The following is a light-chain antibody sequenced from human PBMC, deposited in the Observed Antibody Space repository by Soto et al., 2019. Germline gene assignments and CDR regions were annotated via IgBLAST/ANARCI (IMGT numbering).Light chain of an antibody. Sequence: QAVVTQEPSLTVSPGGTVTLTCASSAGSVISDYYPSWFQQKPGQAPRSLIYSTNNKYSWTPARFSGSLLGGKAALTLSGVQPEDEADYYCQLYYGAALLFGGGTKLTVL. CDR1: AGSVISDYY. V-gene: IGLV7-43*01. J-gene: IGLJ2*01. CDR2: STN. CDR3: QLYYGAALL.